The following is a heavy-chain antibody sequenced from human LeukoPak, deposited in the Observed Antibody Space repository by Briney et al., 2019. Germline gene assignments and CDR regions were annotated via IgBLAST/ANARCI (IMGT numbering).Heavy chain of an antibody. CDR2: ISGSGGST. Sequence: GGSLRLSCAASGFTFSSYAMSWVRQAPGKGLEWVSAISGSGGSTYYADSVKGRFTMSRDNSKNTLYLQMNSLRAEDTAVYYCAKNRVGYYGSGSYHWGQGTLVTVSS. D-gene: IGHD3-10*01. CDR3: AKNRVGYYGSGSYH. V-gene: IGHV3-23*01. CDR1: GFTFSSYA. J-gene: IGHJ4*02.